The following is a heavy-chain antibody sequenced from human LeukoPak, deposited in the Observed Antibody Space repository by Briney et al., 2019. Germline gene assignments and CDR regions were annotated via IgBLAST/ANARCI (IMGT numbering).Heavy chain of an antibody. D-gene: IGHD6-13*01. Sequence: GGSLRLSCAASGFTFRSFWMSWVRQAPGKGLEWVANIKQDGREKYYVDSAKGRFTISRDNAKNSLYLQMNSLRAEDTAAYYCARHSSSWEFDHWGQGTLVIVSS. CDR1: GFTFRSFW. CDR3: ARHSSSWEFDH. V-gene: IGHV3-7*04. J-gene: IGHJ4*02. CDR2: IKQDGREK.